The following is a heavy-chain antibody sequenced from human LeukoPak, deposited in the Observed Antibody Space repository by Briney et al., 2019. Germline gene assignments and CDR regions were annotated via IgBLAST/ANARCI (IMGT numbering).Heavy chain of an antibody. CDR3: AKGDKYGPVDY. CDR2: ISGSGGST. CDR1: GFTFSSYA. V-gene: IGHV3-23*01. J-gene: IGHJ4*02. Sequence: PGGSLRLSCAASGFTFSSYAMSWVRQAPGKGLKWVSIISGSGGSTYYADSVKGRFTISRDNSKNTLYLQMNSLSAEDTAVYYCAKGDKYGPVDYWGQGTLVTVSS. D-gene: IGHD3-10*01.